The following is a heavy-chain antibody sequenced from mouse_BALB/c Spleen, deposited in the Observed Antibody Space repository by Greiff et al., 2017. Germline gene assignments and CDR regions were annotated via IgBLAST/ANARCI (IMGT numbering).Heavy chain of an antibody. CDR1: GYTFTSYW. CDR2: INPSTGYT. J-gene: IGHJ1*01. V-gene: IGHV1-7*01. Sequence: VQLQESGAELAKPGASVKMSCKASGYTFTSYWMHWVKQRPGQGLEWIGYINPSTGYTEYNQKFKDKATLTADKSSSTAYMQLSSLTSEDSAVYYCARRKGYWYFDVWGAGTTVTVSS. CDR3: ARRKGYWYFDV.